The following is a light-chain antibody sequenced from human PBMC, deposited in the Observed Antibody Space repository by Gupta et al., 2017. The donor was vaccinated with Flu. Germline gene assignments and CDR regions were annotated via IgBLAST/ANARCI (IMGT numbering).Light chain of an antibody. Sequence: IQLTQSPSSLSAFVGDSITITCRASRSISRYLNWYRQTPGQAPQLLIYAASSWQSGVPSRFRGSGSGTEFTFTISSLQAEDFATYYCQQSYIPPITFGRGTKVDGK. V-gene: IGKV1-39*01. CDR1: RSISRY. J-gene: IGKJ3*01. CDR3: QQSYIPPIT. CDR2: AAS.